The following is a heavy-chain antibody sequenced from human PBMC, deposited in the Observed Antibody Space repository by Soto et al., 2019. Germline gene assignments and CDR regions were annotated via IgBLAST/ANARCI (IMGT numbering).Heavy chain of an antibody. V-gene: IGHV4-59*08. J-gene: IGHJ6*02. Sequence: SETLSLTCTVSGGSISSYYWSWIRQPPGKGLEWIGYIYYSGSTNYNPSLKSRVTISVDTSKNQFSLKLSSVTAADTAVYYCARTGVGQDFPYYYYYYGMDVWGQGTTVTVSS. CDR3: ARTGVGQDFPYYYYYYGMDV. CDR2: IYYSGST. CDR1: GGSISSYY. D-gene: IGHD1-26*01.